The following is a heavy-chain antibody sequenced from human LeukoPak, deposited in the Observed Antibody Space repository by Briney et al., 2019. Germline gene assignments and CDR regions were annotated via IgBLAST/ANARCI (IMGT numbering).Heavy chain of an antibody. V-gene: IGHV3-7*03. D-gene: IGHD3-10*01. CDR2: INQNGGVK. CDR3: AKDRGLVHQYGLAL. CDR1: GFIFGDYW. J-gene: IGHJ5*02. Sequence: GGSLRLSCVASGFIFGDYWMRWVRQAPGKELEWVATINQNGGVKYYVDSVKGRFTISRDNSKNTLYLQMNSLRAEDTAVYYCAKDRGLVHQYGLALWGQGTLVTVSS.